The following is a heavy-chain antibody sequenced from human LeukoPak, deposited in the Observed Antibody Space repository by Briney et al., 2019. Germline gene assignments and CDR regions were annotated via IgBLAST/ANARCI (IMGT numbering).Heavy chain of an antibody. CDR1: GGTFSSYA. CDR2: IIPIFGTA. J-gene: IGHJ4*02. V-gene: IGHV1-69*05. CDR3: ARSYSYGEGYGYY. D-gene: IGHD5-18*01. Sequence: SVKVSCKASGGTFSSYAISWVRQAPGQGLEWMGRIIPIFGTANYAQKFQGRVTITTDDSTSTAYMELSSLRSEDTAVYYCARSYSYGEGYGYYWGQGTLVTVSS.